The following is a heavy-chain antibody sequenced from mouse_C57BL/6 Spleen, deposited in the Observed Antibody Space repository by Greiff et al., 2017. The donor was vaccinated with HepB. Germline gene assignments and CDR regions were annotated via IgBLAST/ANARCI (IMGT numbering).Heavy chain of an antibody. CDR3: ARWSEGYFDV. J-gene: IGHJ1*03. CDR2: ISYDGSN. CDR1: GYSITSGYY. Sequence: EVQLQQSGPGLVKPSQSLSLTCSVTGYSITSGYYWNWIRQFPGNKLEWMGYISYDGSNNYNPSLKNRITITRDTSKNQFFLKLNSVTTEDTATYYCARWSEGYFDVWGTGTTVTVSS. V-gene: IGHV3-6*01.